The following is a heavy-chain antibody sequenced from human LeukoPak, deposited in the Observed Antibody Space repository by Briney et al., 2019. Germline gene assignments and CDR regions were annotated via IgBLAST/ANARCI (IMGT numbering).Heavy chain of an antibody. D-gene: IGHD3-22*01. J-gene: IGHJ3*02. CDR3: ARVIYDSSGYYPDAFDI. CDR1: GGSVSSGSYY. Sequence: PSETLSLTCTVSGGSVSSGSYYWSWIRQPPGKGLEWIGYLYYSGSTNYNPSLKSRVTISVDTSKNQFSLELSSVTAADTAVYFCARVIYDSSGYYPDAFDIWGQGTMVTVSS. CDR2: LYYSGST. V-gene: IGHV4-61*01.